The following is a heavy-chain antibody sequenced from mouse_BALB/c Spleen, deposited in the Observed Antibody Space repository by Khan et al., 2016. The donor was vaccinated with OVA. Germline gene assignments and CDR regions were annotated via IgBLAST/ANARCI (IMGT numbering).Heavy chain of an antibody. D-gene: IGHD3-2*02. CDR2: IYPGTDNT. V-gene: IGHV1-76*01. CDR1: GYIFTNYW. CDR3: SIEEALYYFEY. Sequence: VQLVESGAELVRPGASVKLSCKTSGYIFTNYWIHWVKQRSGQGLEWIARIYPGTDNTYYSEKLKDKATLTADKSSRTAYMQLSSLKSEDSAVCFCSIEEALYYFEYWGQGTTLTVSS. J-gene: IGHJ2*01.